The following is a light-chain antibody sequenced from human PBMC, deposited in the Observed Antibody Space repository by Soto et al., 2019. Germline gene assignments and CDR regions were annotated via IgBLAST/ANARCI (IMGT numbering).Light chain of an antibody. CDR2: GAS. J-gene: IGKJ1*01. Sequence: EIVMTQSPATLSVSPGERATLSCRASQSIRSYLAWYQQKPGQAPRLLIYGASARATGVPARFSGSGSGTEFTLTISSLQSEDFAVYYCQQYNKWPPAFGQGTKVEIK. V-gene: IGKV3-15*01. CDR3: QQYNKWPPA. CDR1: QSIRSY.